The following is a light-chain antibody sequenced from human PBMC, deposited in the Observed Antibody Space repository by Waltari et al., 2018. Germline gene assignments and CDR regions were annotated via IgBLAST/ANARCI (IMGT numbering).Light chain of an antibody. J-gene: IGKJ5*01. V-gene: IGKV1-9*01. CDR3: QQLKSYPIT. Sequence: TQLTQSPSSLSASVGDRVTLTCRASQVILGYLAWYQQRPGKAPKFLIYATSTLRSGVPSRFSGSGSGTDFTLTISDLQPEDFATYYCQQLKSYPITFGQGTRLEIK. CDR2: ATS. CDR1: QVILGY.